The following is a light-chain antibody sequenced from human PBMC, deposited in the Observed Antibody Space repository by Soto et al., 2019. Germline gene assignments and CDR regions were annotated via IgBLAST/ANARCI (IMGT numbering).Light chain of an antibody. J-gene: IGKJ3*01. CDR3: QQAYGFAFS. CDR2: GAS. Sequence: DIQMTQSPSFVSASVGDRVTISCRASQGISTWLAWYQQKPGKAPKLLIYGASSLQSGVPSRFSGSGSGTDFTLTISSLQPEDSATYFCQQAYGFAFSFGPGTKVDIK. V-gene: IGKV1-12*01. CDR1: QGISTW.